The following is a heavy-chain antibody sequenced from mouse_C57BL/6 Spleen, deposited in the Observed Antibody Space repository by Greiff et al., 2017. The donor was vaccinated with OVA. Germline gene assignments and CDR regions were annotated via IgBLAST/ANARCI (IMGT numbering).Heavy chain of an antibody. CDR2: IDPSDSYT. CDR1: GYTFTSYW. D-gene: IGHD3-1*01. J-gene: IGHJ2*01. Sequence: QVQLQQPGAELVRPGSSVKLSCKASGYTFTSYWMHWVKQRPGQGLEWIGEIDPSDSYTNYNQKFKGKSTLTVDKSSSTAYMQLSSLTSEDSAVYYCARGEGLLWGQGTTLTVSS. V-gene: IGHV1-69*01. CDR3: ARGEGLL.